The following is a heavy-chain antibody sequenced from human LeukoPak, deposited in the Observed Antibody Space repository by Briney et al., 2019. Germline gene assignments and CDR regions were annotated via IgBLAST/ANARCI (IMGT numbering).Heavy chain of an antibody. CDR2: ISGSGGST. J-gene: IGHJ6*03. Sequence: PGGSLRLSCAASGFTFSSYAMSWVRQAPGKGLEWVSAISGSGGSTYYADSVKSRFTISRDNAKNSLYLQMNSLRAEDTAVYYCAGGKDYGSGSYYVYYYYMDVWGKGTTVTVSS. V-gene: IGHV3-23*01. CDR3: AGGKDYGSGSYYVYYYYMDV. CDR1: GFTFSSYA. D-gene: IGHD3-10*01.